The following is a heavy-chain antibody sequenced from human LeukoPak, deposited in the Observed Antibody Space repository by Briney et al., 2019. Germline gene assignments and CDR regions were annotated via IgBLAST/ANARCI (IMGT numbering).Heavy chain of an antibody. Sequence: SETLSLTCTVSGGSISSYYWSWIRQPPGKGLEWIGHIYYSGSTNYNPSLKSRVTISVDTSKNQFSLKLSSVTAADTAVYYCARANYDFWSGYQHPVDYWGQGTLVTVSS. CDR3: ARANYDFWSGYQHPVDY. CDR2: IYYSGST. D-gene: IGHD3-3*01. V-gene: IGHV4-59*01. CDR1: GGSISSYY. J-gene: IGHJ4*02.